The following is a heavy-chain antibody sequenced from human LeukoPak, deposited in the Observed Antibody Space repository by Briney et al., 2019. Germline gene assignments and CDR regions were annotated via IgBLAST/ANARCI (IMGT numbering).Heavy chain of an antibody. CDR2: INTDGSST. Sequence: KSGGSLRLSCAASGFTFSGYWMYWVRQAPGKGLVWVSRINTDGSSTSYADSVKGRFTISRDNAKNTLYLQMNSLRAEDTAVYYCAKEGGNDFWSGYYDYWGQGTLVTVSS. J-gene: IGHJ4*02. D-gene: IGHD3-3*01. V-gene: IGHV3-74*01. CDR3: AKEGGNDFWSGYYDY. CDR1: GFTFSGYW.